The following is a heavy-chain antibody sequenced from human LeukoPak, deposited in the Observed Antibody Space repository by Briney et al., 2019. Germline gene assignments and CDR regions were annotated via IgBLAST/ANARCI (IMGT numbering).Heavy chain of an antibody. D-gene: IGHD3-3*01. CDR1: GFTFSSYA. Sequence: GSLRLSCEASGFTFSSYAMSWVRQAPGKGLEWVSAISGSGGSTYYADSVKGRFTISRDNSKNTLYLQMNSLRAEDTAVYYCANNYDFWTSYYFDYWGQGTLVTVSS. CDR3: ANNYDFWTSYYFDY. CDR2: ISGSGGST. V-gene: IGHV3-23*01. J-gene: IGHJ4*02.